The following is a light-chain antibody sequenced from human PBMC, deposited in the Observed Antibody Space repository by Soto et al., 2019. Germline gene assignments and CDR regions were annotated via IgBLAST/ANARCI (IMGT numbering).Light chain of an antibody. V-gene: IGKV3-20*01. CDR3: QQYGSSSPTT. CDR1: QSVSNSY. J-gene: IGKJ5*01. Sequence: EIVLTQSPGTLSLSPGERATLFCRASQSVSNSYLAWYQQRPGQAPRLLIYGASSRATGIPDRFSGGGSGTDFTLTISRLEPEDFAVYYCQQYGSSSPTTFGQGTRLEIE. CDR2: GAS.